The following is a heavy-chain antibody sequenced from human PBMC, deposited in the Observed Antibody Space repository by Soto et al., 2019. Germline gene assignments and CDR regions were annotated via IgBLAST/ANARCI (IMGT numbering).Heavy chain of an antibody. CDR1: GGSVSSGSYY. V-gene: IGHV4-61*01. Sequence: QVQLQESGPGLVKPSETLSLTCTVSGGSVSSGSYYWSWIRQPPGKGLEWIGYIYYSGSTNYNPSLKSRVTISVDTSKNQFSLKLSSVTAADTAVYYCARVNAYYYYYGMDVWGQGTTVTVSS. CDR3: ARVNAYYYYYGMDV. CDR2: IYYSGST. J-gene: IGHJ6*02.